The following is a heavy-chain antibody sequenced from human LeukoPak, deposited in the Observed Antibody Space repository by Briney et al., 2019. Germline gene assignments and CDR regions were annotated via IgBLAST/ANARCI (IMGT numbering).Heavy chain of an antibody. CDR2: INHSGST. V-gene: IGHV4-34*01. D-gene: IGHD3-22*01. CDR3: ARQAKFTYYYDSSGYPHYFDY. CDR1: GGSFSGYY. J-gene: IGHJ4*02. Sequence: SETLSLTCAVYGGSFSGYYWSWIRQPPGKGLEWIGEINHSGSTNYNPSLKSRVTISVDTSKNQFSLKLSSVTAADTAVYYCARQAKFTYYYDSSGYPHYFDYWGQGTLVTVSS.